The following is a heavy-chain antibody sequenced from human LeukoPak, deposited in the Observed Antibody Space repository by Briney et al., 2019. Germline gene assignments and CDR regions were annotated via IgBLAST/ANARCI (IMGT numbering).Heavy chain of an antibody. CDR1: GFTFSSYD. V-gene: IGHV3-48*03. J-gene: IGHJ6*04. CDR3: AELGITMIGGV. CDR2: INSIGGTI. D-gene: IGHD3-10*02. Sequence: PPGGSLRLSCAASGFTFSSYDMNWVRQAPGKGLKWVSYINSIGGTIYSADSVKGRFTISRDNAKNSLYLQMNSLRAEDTAVYYCAELGITMIGGVWGKGTTVTISS.